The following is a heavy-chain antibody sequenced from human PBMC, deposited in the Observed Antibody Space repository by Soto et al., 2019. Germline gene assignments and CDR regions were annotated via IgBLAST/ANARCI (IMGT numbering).Heavy chain of an antibody. CDR1: GFSFYNSW. Sequence: PGESLKISFTGSGFSFYNSWIVWVRQKPGKGLEWMGIIYPDDSDTRYNPSFQGHVTMSADKSINTAYLQWSRLKASDTAMYYCGRHRGIISTSGPVDFWGQGTLVTVSS. V-gene: IGHV5-51*01. CDR3: GRHRGIISTSGPVDF. CDR2: IYPDDSDT. J-gene: IGHJ4*02. D-gene: IGHD3-10*01.